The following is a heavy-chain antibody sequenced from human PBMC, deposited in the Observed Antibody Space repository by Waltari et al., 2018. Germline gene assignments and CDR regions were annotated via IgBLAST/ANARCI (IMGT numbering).Heavy chain of an antibody. J-gene: IGHJ3*01. Sequence: EVQLVESGGGLVQPGGSLRLSCAASGFTFSSYWMNWVRQAPGKGLECVANIKLDGSEKYYVDSVKGRFTIARDNAKNSLYLHMNSLRAEDTAVYYCARSQYYAIDFWGQGTMVTVSA. V-gene: IGHV3-7*01. CDR2: IKLDGSEK. CDR1: GFTFSSYW. CDR3: ARSQYYAIDF. D-gene: IGHD1-26*01.